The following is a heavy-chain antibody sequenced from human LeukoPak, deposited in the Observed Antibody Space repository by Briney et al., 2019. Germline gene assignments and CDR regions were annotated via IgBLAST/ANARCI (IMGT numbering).Heavy chain of an antibody. D-gene: IGHD2-15*01. Sequence: GGSLRLSCAASGFTVSSNYMSWVRQAPGKGLEWVSVIYSGGSTYYPDSVKGGFTISRDNSKNTLYLQMIGLRAEDTAVYYCASFSRGLCSGGSCYSYYYYGTDVWGQGTTVTVSS. CDR2: IYSGGST. CDR1: GFTVSSNY. J-gene: IGHJ6*02. V-gene: IGHV3-53*01. CDR3: ASFSRGLCSGGSCYSYYYYGTDV.